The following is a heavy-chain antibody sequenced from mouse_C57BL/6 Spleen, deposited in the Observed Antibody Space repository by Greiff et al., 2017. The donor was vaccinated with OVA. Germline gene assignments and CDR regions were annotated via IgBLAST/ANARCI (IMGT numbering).Heavy chain of an antibody. CDR1: GYTFTDYY. V-gene: IGHV1-26*01. Sequence: VQLQQSGPELVKPGASVKISCKASGYTFTDYYMNWVKQSHGKSLEWIGDINPNNGGTSHNQKFKGKATLTVDKSSSTAYMELRSLTSEDSAVYYCARRRGNSYFDYWGQGTTLTVSS. CDR2: INPNNGGT. D-gene: IGHD2-1*01. CDR3: ARRRGNSYFDY. J-gene: IGHJ2*01.